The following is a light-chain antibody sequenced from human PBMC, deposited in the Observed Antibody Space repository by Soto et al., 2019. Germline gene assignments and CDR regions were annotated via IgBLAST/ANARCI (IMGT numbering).Light chain of an antibody. Sequence: QSVLTQPPSASGSPGQSVTFSCTGTSSDVGTYDYVSWYQQYPGKAPKLLIYGVTRRPSGVPDRFSGSKSGDTAALTVSGLQAEDEAYYYCCSYVGSLSFVFGTGNKVTV. J-gene: IGLJ1*01. V-gene: IGLV2-8*01. CDR1: SSDVGTYDY. CDR2: GVT. CDR3: CSYVGSLSFV.